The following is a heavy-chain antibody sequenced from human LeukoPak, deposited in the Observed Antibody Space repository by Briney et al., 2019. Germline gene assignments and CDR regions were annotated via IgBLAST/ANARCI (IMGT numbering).Heavy chain of an antibody. CDR3: ASHGSYDFWSGYYTPWAYYYYVDV. V-gene: IGHV1-18*01. CDR1: GYTFTSYG. D-gene: IGHD3-3*01. J-gene: IGHJ6*03. Sequence: ASVKVSCKASGYTFTSYGISWVRQAPGQGLEWMGWISAYNGNTNYAQKLQGRVTMTTDTSTSTAYMELRSLRSDDTAVYYCASHGSYDFWSGYYTPWAYYYYVDVWGKGTTVTVSS. CDR2: ISAYNGNT.